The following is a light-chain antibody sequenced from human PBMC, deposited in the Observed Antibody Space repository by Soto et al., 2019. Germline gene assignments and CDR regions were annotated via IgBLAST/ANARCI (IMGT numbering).Light chain of an antibody. CDR3: QQYNNWPPLT. Sequence: EIVMTQSPGTLSVSPGERATLSCRASQSVSSNLAWYQQKPGQAPRLLIYGASTRATGIPARFSGSGSGTEFXXTISSLQSEDFAVYYCQQYNNWPPLTFGGGTKVEIK. V-gene: IGKV3-15*01. J-gene: IGKJ4*01. CDR1: QSVSSN. CDR2: GAS.